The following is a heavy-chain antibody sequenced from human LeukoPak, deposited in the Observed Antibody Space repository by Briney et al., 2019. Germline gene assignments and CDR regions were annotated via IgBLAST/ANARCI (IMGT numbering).Heavy chain of an antibody. V-gene: IGHV1-69*06. CDR2: IIPIFGTA. D-gene: IGHD6-19*01. CDR1: GGTFSSYA. Sequence: ASVKVSCKASGGTFSSYAISWVRQAPGQGLEWMGGIIPIFGTANYAQKFQGRVTITADKSTSTAYMELSSLRSEDTAVYYCARERSGIAVAGGFDIWGQGTMVTVSS. CDR3: ARERSGIAVAGGFDI. J-gene: IGHJ3*02.